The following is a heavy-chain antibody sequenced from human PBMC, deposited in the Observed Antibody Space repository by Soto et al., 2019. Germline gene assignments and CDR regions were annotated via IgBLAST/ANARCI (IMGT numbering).Heavy chain of an antibody. CDR1: GYTFTSYY. V-gene: IGHV1-46*01. CDR2: INPSGGST. D-gene: IGHD5-12*01. J-gene: IGHJ4*02. CDR3: ARDRDVEMATITFDY. Sequence: ASVKVSCKASGYTFTSYYMHWVRQAPGQGLEWMGIINPSGGSTSYAQKFQGRVTMTRDTSTSTVYMELSSLRSEDTAVYYCARDRDVEMATITFDYWGQGTLVTVSS.